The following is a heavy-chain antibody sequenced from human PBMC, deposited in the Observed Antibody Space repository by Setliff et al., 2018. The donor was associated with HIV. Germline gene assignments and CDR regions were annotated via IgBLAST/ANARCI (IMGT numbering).Heavy chain of an antibody. CDR2: INPSVGST. Sequence: GASVKVSCKASGYILTSHYMHWVRQAPGQGLEWMGIINPSVGSTSYAQKFQGRVTITADESTSTAYMELSSLTSEDTAVYYCLSGHTSDVYWGQGSLVTVSS. CDR3: LSGHTSDVY. J-gene: IGHJ4*02. D-gene: IGHD5-18*01. V-gene: IGHV1-46*03. CDR1: GYILTSHY.